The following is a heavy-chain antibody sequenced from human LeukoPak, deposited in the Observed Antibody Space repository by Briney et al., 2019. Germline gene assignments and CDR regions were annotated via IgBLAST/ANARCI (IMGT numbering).Heavy chain of an antibody. Sequence: GGSLRLSCAASGFTFSSYAMHWVRQAPGKGLEWVAVISYGGSNKYYADSVKGRFTISRDNSKNTLYLQMNSLRAEDTAVYYCARIDKRGYSYGSFDYWGQGTLVTVSS. CDR1: GFTFSSYA. D-gene: IGHD5-18*01. CDR3: ARIDKRGYSYGSFDY. CDR2: ISYGGSNK. V-gene: IGHV3-30-3*01. J-gene: IGHJ4*02.